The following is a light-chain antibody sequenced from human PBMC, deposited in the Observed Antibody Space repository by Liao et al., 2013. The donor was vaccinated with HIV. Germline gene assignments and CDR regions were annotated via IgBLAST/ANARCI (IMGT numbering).Light chain of an antibody. J-gene: IGLJ1*01. CDR2: QDT. Sequence: SYELTQPPSVSVSPGQTASITCSGDKLEDKYACWYQQKPGQSPVLVIYQDTKRPSGIPERFSGSHSGNTAALTISRVEVGDEADYYCQVWDSRSDHRYVFGTGTKVTVL. V-gene: IGLV3-1*01. CDR3: QVWDSRSDHRYV. CDR1: KLEDKY.